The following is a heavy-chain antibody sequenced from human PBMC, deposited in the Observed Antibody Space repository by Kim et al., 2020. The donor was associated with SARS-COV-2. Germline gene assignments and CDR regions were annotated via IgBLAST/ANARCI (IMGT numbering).Heavy chain of an antibody. CDR3: ASYIHNSGGGTSYYYYGLDD. V-gene: IGHV1-3*01. D-gene: IGHD6-19*01. J-gene: IGHJ6*02. CDR1: GYTFTSYA. CDR2: INAVNGNT. Sequence: ASVKVSCKASGYTFTSYAIHWVRQAPGQRLEWMGWINAVNGNTKYSQKFQGRVTITRDTSASTAYMELSSLRSEDTAVYYCASYIHNSGGGTSYYYYGLDDWGQGTPVTVSS.